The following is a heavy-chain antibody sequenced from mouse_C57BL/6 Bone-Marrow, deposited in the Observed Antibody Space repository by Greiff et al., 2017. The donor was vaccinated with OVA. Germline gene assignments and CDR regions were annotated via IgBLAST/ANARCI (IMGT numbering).Heavy chain of an antibody. J-gene: IGHJ2*01. D-gene: IGHD2-1*01. CDR3: TKLLENYYFDY. CDR1: GYTFTDYE. CDR2: IDPETGGT. V-gene: IGHV1-15*01. Sequence: QVQLQQSGAELVRPGASVTLSCKASGYTFTDYEMHWVKQTPVHGLEWIGAIDPETGGTAYNQKFKGKAILTADKSSSTAYMELRSLTSEDSAVDYCTKLLENYYFDYWGQGTTLTVSS.